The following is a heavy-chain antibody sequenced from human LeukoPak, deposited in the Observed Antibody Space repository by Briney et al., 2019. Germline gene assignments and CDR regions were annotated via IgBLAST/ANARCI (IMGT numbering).Heavy chain of an antibody. Sequence: PGGSLRLSCAASGFTFDDYAMHWVRQAPGKGLEWVSLISWDGGSTYYADSVKGRFTISRDNSKNSLYLQMNSLRAEDTALYYCAKDSNYYYDSSPEGYFDYWGQGTLVTVSS. CDR2: ISWDGGST. J-gene: IGHJ4*02. CDR1: GFTFDDYA. D-gene: IGHD3-22*01. V-gene: IGHV3-43D*03. CDR3: AKDSNYYYDSSPEGYFDY.